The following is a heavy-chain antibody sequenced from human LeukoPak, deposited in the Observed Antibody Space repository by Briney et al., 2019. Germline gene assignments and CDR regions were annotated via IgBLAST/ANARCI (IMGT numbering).Heavy chain of an antibody. V-gene: IGHV1-18*01. Sequence: ASVKVSCKASGYTLTNYGFGWVRQAPGQGLEWMGWISAYNGNTESARKLQGRLTMTTDTTTSTAYMELRSLSSVDTAVYFCARVDSTNAFDVWGQGTVITVSS. CDR2: ISAYNGNT. CDR1: GYTLTNYG. CDR3: ARVDSTNAFDV. D-gene: IGHD3-9*01. J-gene: IGHJ3*01.